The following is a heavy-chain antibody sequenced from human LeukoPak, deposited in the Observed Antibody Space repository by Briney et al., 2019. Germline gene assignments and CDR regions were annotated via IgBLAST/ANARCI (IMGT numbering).Heavy chain of an antibody. D-gene: IGHD3-3*01. CDR3: VHYEYFWSGGPDY. J-gene: IGHJ4*02. CDR2: IYYSGST. Sequence: PSETLSLTCTVSGGSISSYYWSWIRQPPEKGLEWIGYIYYSGSTNYNPSLKSRVTISVDTSKNQFSLKLSSVTAADTAVYYCVHYEYFWSGGPDYWGQGTLVTVSS. CDR1: GGSISSYY. V-gene: IGHV4-59*01.